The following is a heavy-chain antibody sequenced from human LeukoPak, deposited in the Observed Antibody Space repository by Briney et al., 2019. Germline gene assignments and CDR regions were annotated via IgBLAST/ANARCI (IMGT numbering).Heavy chain of an antibody. Sequence: GGSLRLSCAASGFIFNKFSMNWVRQAPGTGLEWVSSINDIGVHIYYADSVKGRFTISRDNAKNSLYLQMNSLRVEDTAVYYCARGHYGYWFDPWGQGTLVTVSP. CDR1: GFIFNKFS. V-gene: IGHV3-21*01. D-gene: IGHD4-17*01. CDR2: INDIGVHI. J-gene: IGHJ5*02. CDR3: ARGHYGYWFDP.